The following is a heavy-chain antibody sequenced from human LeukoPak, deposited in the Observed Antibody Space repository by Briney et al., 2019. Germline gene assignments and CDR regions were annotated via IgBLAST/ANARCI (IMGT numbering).Heavy chain of an antibody. CDR2: ISWNSGSI. Sequence: GGSLRLSCAASGFTFDDYAMHWVRQAPGKGLEWVSGISWNSGSIGYADSVKGRFTISRGNAKNSLYLQMNSLRAEDTAVYYCASIGSNYYEPDYWGQGTLVTVSS. D-gene: IGHD3-22*01. CDR3: ASIGSNYYEPDY. V-gene: IGHV3-9*01. CDR1: GFTFDDYA. J-gene: IGHJ4*02.